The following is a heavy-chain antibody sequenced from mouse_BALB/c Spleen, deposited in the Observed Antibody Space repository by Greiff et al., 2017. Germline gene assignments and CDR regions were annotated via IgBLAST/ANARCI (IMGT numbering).Heavy chain of an antibody. CDR1: GFTFSSYT. Sequence: EVQLVESGGGLVKPGGSLKLSCAASGFTFSSYTMSWVRQTPEKRLEWVATISSGGSYTYYPDSVKGRFTISRDNAKNTLYLQMSSLKSEDTAMYYCAGEGDGYFDYWGEGTTVTVSS. J-gene: IGHJ2*01. CDR2: ISSGGSYT. CDR3: AGEGDGYFDY. D-gene: IGHD2-3*01. V-gene: IGHV5-6-4*01.